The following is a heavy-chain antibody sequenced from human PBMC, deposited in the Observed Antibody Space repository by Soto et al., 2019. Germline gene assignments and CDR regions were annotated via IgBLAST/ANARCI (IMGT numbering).Heavy chain of an antibody. V-gene: IGHV4-4*02. CDR2: IYQSGST. CDR1: GGSISSGKW. J-gene: IGHJ4*02. D-gene: IGHD3-10*01. CDR3: AVESSGAYSIDS. Sequence: QVQVQESGPGLVKPSGTLSLTCAVSGGSISSGKWWSWGRQPPGKGLEWIGEIYQSGSTNYNPSLKRRVTISGDKSKNHFSLGLSSVTSADTAVYFCAVESSGAYSIDSWGQGTLVTVSS.